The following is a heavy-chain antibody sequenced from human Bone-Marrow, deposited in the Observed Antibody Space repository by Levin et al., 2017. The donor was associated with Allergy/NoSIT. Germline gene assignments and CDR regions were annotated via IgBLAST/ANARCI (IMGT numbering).Heavy chain of an antibody. D-gene: IGHD1-7*01. CDR3: VKDRSSVDNWNYGGPFES. V-gene: IGHV3-9*01. Sequence: GGSLRLSCVASGFTFDQYAMHWVRQAPGKGPEWVSGVASDGDTIAYAGSVKGRFTISRDNTKNSLYLQMSSLRAEDTALYYCVKDRSSVDNWNYGGPFESWGQGTLVTVSS. CDR2: VASDGDTI. J-gene: IGHJ4*02. CDR1: GFTFDQYA.